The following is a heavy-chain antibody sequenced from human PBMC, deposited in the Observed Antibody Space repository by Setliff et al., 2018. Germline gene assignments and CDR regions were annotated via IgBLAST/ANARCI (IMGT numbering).Heavy chain of an antibody. Sequence: GGSLRLSCAASGFTFSRYWMRWVRQAPGKGLEWVANIKQDGSEKYYVDSVKGRFTISRDNAKSSLYLQMNSLRAEDTAVYYCARGVFPDVWGKGTTVTVSS. J-gene: IGHJ6*04. CDR1: GFTFSRYW. V-gene: IGHV3-7*04. D-gene: IGHD2-21*01. CDR2: IKQDGSEK. CDR3: ARGVFPDV.